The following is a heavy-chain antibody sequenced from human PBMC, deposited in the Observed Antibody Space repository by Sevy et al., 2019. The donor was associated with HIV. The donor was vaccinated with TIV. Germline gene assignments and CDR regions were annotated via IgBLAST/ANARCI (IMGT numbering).Heavy chain of an antibody. D-gene: IGHD5-12*01. J-gene: IGHJ6*02. CDR1: GFSLRTYA. Sequence: GGSLRLSCEASGFSLRTYAMSWVRQDPGRGLEWVSTMSGGGENTYYAESVKGRFTISRDNSGKTLYLQMNSLTVEDTALYYCARDVRKWLRFVYYHYGLDGWGQGTTVTVSS. CDR2: MSGGGENT. V-gene: IGHV3-23*01. CDR3: ARDVRKWLRFVYYHYGLDG.